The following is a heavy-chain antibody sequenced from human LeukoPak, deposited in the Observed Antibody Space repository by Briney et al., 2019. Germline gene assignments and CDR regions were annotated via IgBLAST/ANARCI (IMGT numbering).Heavy chain of an antibody. CDR2: IYPDDSNT. CDR3: ARLEVGSTLDY. Sequence: GESLKISCQDSGYNFPIYWIGWVRQMPGQGLEWMGIIYPDDSNTIYGPSFQGQVTISADKSISTAYLQWSSLKASDTAMYYCARLEVGSTLDYWGQGTLVTVSS. CDR1: GYNFPIYW. D-gene: IGHD2-2*01. J-gene: IGHJ4*02. V-gene: IGHV5-51*01.